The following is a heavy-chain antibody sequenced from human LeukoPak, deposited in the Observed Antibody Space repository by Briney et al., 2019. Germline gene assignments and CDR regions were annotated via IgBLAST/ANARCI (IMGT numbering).Heavy chain of an antibody. CDR3: ARDSPLGTYGSGSYLDY. CDR1: GFTFSSYG. J-gene: IGHJ4*02. CDR2: IWYDGSNK. V-gene: IGHV3-33*01. D-gene: IGHD3-10*01. Sequence: PGGSLRLSCAASGFTFSSYGMHWVRQAPGKGLEWVAVIWYDGSNKYYADSVKGRFTIPRDNSKNTLYLQMNSLRAEDTAVYYCARDSPLGTYGSGSYLDYWGQGTLVTVSS.